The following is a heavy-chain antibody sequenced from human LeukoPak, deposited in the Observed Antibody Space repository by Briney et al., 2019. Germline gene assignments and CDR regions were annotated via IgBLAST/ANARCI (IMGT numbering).Heavy chain of an antibody. Sequence: GGSLRLSCAASGFTFSSHWMSWVRQAPGKGLEWVANIKQDGSEKYYVDSVKGRFTISRDNAKNSLYLQMNSLSAEDTAVYYCARGGVVLWFGELLSTFDYWGQGTLVTVSS. CDR3: ARGGVVLWFGELLSTFDY. V-gene: IGHV3-7*04. CDR2: IKQDGSEK. D-gene: IGHD3-10*01. CDR1: GFTFSSHW. J-gene: IGHJ4*02.